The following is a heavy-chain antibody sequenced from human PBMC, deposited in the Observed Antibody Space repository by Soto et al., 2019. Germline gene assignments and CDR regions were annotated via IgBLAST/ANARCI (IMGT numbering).Heavy chain of an antibody. D-gene: IGHD3-16*01. V-gene: IGHV3-23*01. J-gene: IGHJ4*02. CDR3: AKDRRAGGNSAFYFDF. Sequence: GGSLRLSCAASGFKFSNYATSWVRQAPGKGLEWVSLISATGGGTYYADSVKGRFTISRDNSHNTLYLQVHSLTVEDTAVYYCAKDRRAGGNSAFYFDFWGQGAQVTVSS. CDR1: GFKFSNYA. CDR2: ISATGGGT.